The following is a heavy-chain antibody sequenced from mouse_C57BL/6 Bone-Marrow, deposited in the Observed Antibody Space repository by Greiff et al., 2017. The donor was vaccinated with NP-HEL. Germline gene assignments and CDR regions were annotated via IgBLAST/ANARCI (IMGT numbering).Heavy chain of an antibody. CDR1: GFTFSSYG. J-gene: IGHJ3*01. V-gene: IGHV5-6*01. CDR3: ARHYYGSPFAY. D-gene: IGHD1-1*01. Sequence: EVKVVESGGDLVKPGGSLNLSCAASGFTFSSYGMSWVRQTPDKRLEWVATISSGGSYTYYPDSVKGRFTISRDNAKNTLYLQMSSLKSEDTAMYYCARHYYGSPFAYWGQGTLVTVSA. CDR2: ISSGGSYT.